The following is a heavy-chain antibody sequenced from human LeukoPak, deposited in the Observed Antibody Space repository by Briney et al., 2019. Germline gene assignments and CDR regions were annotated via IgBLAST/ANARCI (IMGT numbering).Heavy chain of an antibody. CDR3: AGITPPPVNSYGDYGFDP. Sequence: SQTLSLTCTVSGGSISSGGYYWSWIRQHPGKGLEWIGYIYYSGSTYYNPSLKSRVTISVDTSKNQFSLRLSSVTAADTAVYYCAGITPPPVNSYGDYGFDPWGQGTLVTVSS. J-gene: IGHJ5*02. CDR2: IYYSGST. D-gene: IGHD4-17*01. CDR1: GGSISSGGYY. V-gene: IGHV4-31*03.